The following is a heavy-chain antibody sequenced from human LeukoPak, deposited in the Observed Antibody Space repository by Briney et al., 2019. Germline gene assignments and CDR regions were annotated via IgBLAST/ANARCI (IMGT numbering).Heavy chain of an antibody. CDR2: ISYDGSNK. CDR3: AREGWSSSWYPKPYYYYGMDV. J-gene: IGHJ6*04. D-gene: IGHD6-13*01. V-gene: IGHV3-30-3*01. Sequence: PGGSLRLSCAASGFTFSSYAMHWVRQAPGKGLEWVAVISYDGSNKYYADSVKGRFTISRDNSKNTLYLQMNSLRAEDTAVYYCAREGWSSSWYPKPYYYYGMDVWGKGTTATVSS. CDR1: GFTFSSYA.